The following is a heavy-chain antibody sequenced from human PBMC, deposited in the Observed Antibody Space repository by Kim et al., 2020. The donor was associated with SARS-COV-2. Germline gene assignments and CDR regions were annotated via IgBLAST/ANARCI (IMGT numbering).Heavy chain of an antibody. J-gene: IGHJ4*02. D-gene: IGHD4-4*01. CDR3: ARDMDPTVYDY. V-gene: IGHV1-3*01. Sequence: QYSQKFQGRVTITRDTSANTAYMELRRLTTKDTAIYYCARDMDPTVYDYWGQGTLVTVSS.